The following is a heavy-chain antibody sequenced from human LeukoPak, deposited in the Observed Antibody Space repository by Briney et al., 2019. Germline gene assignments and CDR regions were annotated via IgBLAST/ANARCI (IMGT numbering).Heavy chain of an antibody. J-gene: IGHJ4*02. CDR1: GFTFSSYA. Sequence: GGSLRLSCAASGFTFSSYAMHWVRQAPGKGLEWVAVISYDGSNKYYADSVKGRFTISRDNSKNTLCLQMNSLRAEDTAVYYCARDRWYDILTGYSVFDYWGQGTLVTVSS. D-gene: IGHD3-9*01. V-gene: IGHV3-30*04. CDR3: ARDRWYDILTGYSVFDY. CDR2: ISYDGSNK.